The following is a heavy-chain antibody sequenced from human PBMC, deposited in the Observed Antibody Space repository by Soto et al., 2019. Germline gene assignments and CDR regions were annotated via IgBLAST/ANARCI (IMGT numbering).Heavy chain of an antibody. D-gene: IGHD4-17*01. CDR3: ARDRGVTTGAAWFDA. CDR1: GGSIISSNW. J-gene: IGHJ5*02. Sequence: QVQLQESGPGLVEPSGTLSLTCAVSGGSIISSNWWSWVRQPPGKGLEWIGEIYYSGSVNYNPSLQSRVTVSLDKSKNHFSLKLKSVTAADTAVYYCARDRGVTTGAAWFDAWGQGTLVTVSS. V-gene: IGHV4-4*02. CDR2: IYYSGSV.